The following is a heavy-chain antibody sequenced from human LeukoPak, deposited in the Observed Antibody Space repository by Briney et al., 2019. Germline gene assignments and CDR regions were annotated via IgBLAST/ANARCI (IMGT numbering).Heavy chain of an antibody. V-gene: IGHV3-30*18. CDR2: ISHDGSNK. D-gene: IGHD2-15*01. CDR1: GLTFSSYG. Sequence: PGGSLRLSCAASGLTFSSYGMHWVRQAPGKGLEWVAVISHDGSNKYYAGSVKGRFTISRDNFKNTLYLHMSSLRAEDTALYYCAKDGRSARLGYYFDYWGQGTLVTVSS. CDR3: AKDGRSARLGYYFDY. J-gene: IGHJ4*02.